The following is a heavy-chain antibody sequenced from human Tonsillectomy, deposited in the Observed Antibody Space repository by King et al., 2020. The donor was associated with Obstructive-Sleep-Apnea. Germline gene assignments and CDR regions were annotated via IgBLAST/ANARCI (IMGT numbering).Heavy chain of an antibody. CDR1: GFSFSDYF. CDR3: ASGAAAGPYYDAFDI. V-gene: IGHV3-11*06. D-gene: IGHD6-25*01. J-gene: IGHJ3*02. Sequence: VQLVESGGGLVKPGGSLRLSGAAPGFSFSDYFMSWIRQAPGKGLEWVSYISSSGSYTIYADSVKGRFTISRDNAKNALYLQMNSLRAEDTAVYYCASGAAAGPYYDAFDIWGQGTMVTVSS. CDR2: ISSSGSYT.